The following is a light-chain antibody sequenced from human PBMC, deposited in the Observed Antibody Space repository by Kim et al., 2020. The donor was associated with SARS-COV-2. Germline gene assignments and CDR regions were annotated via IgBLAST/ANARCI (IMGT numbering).Light chain of an antibody. CDR2: TDN. V-gene: IGLV1-44*01. J-gene: IGLJ3*02. CDR1: RSNIGSNT. Sequence: GQRVTISWSGSRSNIGSNTVNWYQHLPGTAPKVLMYTDNERPSGVPDRFSGSKSGTSASLVISALQSEDEADYYCAAWDDSLSGRVFGGGTKLTVL. CDR3: AAWDDSLSGRV.